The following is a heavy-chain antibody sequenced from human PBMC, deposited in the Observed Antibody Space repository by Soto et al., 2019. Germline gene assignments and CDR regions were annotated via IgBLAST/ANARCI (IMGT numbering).Heavy chain of an antibody. D-gene: IGHD6-13*01. V-gene: IGHV4-4*07. CDR3: ASAGQQGYYYYYGMDV. CDR1: GGSISSYY. Sequence: ETLSLTCTVSGGSISSYYWSWIRQPAGKGLEWIGRIYTSGSTNYNPSLKSRVTMSVDTSKNQFSLKLSSVTAADTAAYYCASAGQQGYYYYYGMDVWGQGTTVTVSS. CDR2: IYTSGST. J-gene: IGHJ6*02.